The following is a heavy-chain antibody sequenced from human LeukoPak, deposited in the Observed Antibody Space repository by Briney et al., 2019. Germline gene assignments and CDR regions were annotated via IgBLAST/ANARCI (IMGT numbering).Heavy chain of an antibody. Sequence: PGGSLRLSCAASGFAFSDYEMNWVRQAPGKGVGWGSDICSSGRTIFSADSVKVRFSIPRDNGKNSLYLQMNSLRVEDTAIYYCASRRDYWGQGTLVTVSS. CDR1: GFAFSDYE. CDR3: ASRRDY. V-gene: IGHV3-48*03. J-gene: IGHJ4*02. CDR2: ICSSGRTI.